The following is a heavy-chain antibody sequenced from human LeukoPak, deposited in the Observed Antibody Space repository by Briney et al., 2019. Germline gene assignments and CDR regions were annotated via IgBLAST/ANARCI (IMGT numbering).Heavy chain of an antibody. J-gene: IGHJ4*02. CDR3: ARGIADPYSFDS. D-gene: IGHD6-13*01. V-gene: IGHV4-4*07. CDR1: GGSLNDYY. CDR2: IYSTGST. Sequence: SETLSLTCTVSGGSLNDYYWSWIRQPAGKGLEWIGRIYSTGSTNYSPSLKSRVTMSVDKSKNQFSLNLSSVTAADTAVYYCARGIADPYSFDSWGQGTLVTVSS.